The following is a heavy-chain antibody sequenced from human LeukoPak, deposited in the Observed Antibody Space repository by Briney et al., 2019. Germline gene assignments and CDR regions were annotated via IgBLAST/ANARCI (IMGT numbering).Heavy chain of an antibody. Sequence: GRSLRLSCVVSGFTFSRYAMTWVRQAPGEGLEWVSTISGSDFITYYADSVTGRFTISRDNSKNTVYLQMNSLRGDDTAVYYCALCSGGSCYAFDNWGQGTLVTVSS. CDR3: ALCSGGSCYAFDN. D-gene: IGHD2-15*01. CDR1: GFTFSRYA. CDR2: ISGSDFIT. V-gene: IGHV3-23*01. J-gene: IGHJ4*02.